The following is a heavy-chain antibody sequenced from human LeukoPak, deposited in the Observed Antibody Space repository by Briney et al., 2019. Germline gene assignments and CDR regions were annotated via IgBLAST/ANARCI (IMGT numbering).Heavy chain of an antibody. CDR1: GASISSYF. D-gene: IGHD2/OR15-2a*01. CDR2: IYSSGST. J-gene: IGHJ4*02. CDR3: ARGGVIFDY. V-gene: IGHV4-4*07. Sequence: PSETLSLTCSVSGASISSYFWSWIRQPAGKGLEWIGLIYSSGSTNYNPSLKSRVTVSVDTSKNQFSLKLSSVTAADTAVYYCARGGVIFDYWGQGTLATVSS.